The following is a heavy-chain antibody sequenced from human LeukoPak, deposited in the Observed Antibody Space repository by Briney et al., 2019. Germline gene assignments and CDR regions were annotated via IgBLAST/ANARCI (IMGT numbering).Heavy chain of an antibody. CDR2: IIPIFGTA. CDR3: ASLVIAVAGNAFDI. J-gene: IGHJ3*02. D-gene: IGHD6-19*01. CDR1: GYTFTNYA. Sequence: SVKVSCKASGYTFTNYAIHWVRQAPGQGLEWMGGIIPIFGTANYAQKFQGRVTITADESTSTAYMELSSLRSEDTAVYYCASLVIAVAGNAFDIWGQGTMVTVSS. V-gene: IGHV1-69*13.